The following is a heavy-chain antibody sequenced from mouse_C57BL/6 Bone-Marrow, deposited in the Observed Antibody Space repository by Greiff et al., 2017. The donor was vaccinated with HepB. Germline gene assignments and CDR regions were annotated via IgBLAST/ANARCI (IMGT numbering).Heavy chain of an antibody. CDR2: ISSGSSTI. Sequence: EVQLVESGGGLVKPGGSLKLSCAASGFTFSDYGMHWVRQAQGKGLGWVAYISSGSSTIYYADTVKGRFTISRDNAKNTLFLQMTSLRSEDTAMYYCARGDYWGQGTTLTVSS. V-gene: IGHV5-17*01. CDR3: ARGDY. CDR1: GFTFSDYG. J-gene: IGHJ2*01.